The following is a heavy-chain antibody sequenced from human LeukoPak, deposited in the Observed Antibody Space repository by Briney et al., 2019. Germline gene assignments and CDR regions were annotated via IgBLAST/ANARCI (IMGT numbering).Heavy chain of an antibody. Sequence: GGSLRLSCTGSGFTFGDYAMTWVRQAPGKGLEWVGFIRSKAYGGTTEYAASVKDRFTISRDDSKSIAYLQMNSLKTEDTAVYYCTRETTSYYWGQGTLVTVSS. CDR2: IRSKAYGGTT. CDR3: TRETTSYY. CDR1: GFTFGDYA. J-gene: IGHJ4*02. D-gene: IGHD4-17*01. V-gene: IGHV3-49*04.